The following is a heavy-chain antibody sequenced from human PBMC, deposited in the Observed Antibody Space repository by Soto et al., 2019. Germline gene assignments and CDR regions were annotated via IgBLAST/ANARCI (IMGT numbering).Heavy chain of an antibody. CDR3: AKDTGRTVVIAATPLDY. D-gene: IGHD2-15*01. Sequence: QVQLVESGGGVVQPGRSLRLSCAASGFTFSSYAMHWVRQAPGKGLEWVAVISYDGSDKYYADSVKGRFTISRDNSKNTLYLQMNSLRPEDTAVYYCAKDTGRTVVIAATPLDYWGQGTLVTVSS. V-gene: IGHV3-30*04. CDR2: ISYDGSDK. CDR1: GFTFSSYA. J-gene: IGHJ4*02.